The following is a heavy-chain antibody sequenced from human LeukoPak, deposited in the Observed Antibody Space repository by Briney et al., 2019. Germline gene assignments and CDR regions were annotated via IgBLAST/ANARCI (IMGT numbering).Heavy chain of an antibody. CDR1: GGAFISYA. J-gene: IGHJ4*01. D-gene: IGHD1-7*01. CDR3: ARASPGYNWNSDYFDY. Sequence: ASVKVSCKASGGAFISYAISWVRQAPGQGLEWLGRSIAIFGTANHAQQFQGRVTITSDESTSTAYMALSSLRSEETAVYYCARASPGYNWNSDYFDYWGQGTLGTVSS. CDR2: SIAIFGTA. V-gene: IGHV1-69*05.